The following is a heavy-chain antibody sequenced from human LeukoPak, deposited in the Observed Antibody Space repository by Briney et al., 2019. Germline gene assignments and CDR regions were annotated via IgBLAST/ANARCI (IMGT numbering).Heavy chain of an antibody. CDR1: GFTFSSYW. V-gene: IGHV3-7*03. CDR3: ARGGGLDV. J-gene: IGHJ6*02. Sequence: GGSLRLSCAACGFTFSSYWMNWARQAPGKGLEWVASINHNGNVNYYVDSVKGRFTISRDNAKNSLYLQMSNWRAEDTAVYFCARGGGLDVWGQGATVTVSS. D-gene: IGHD3-16*01. CDR2: INHNGNVN.